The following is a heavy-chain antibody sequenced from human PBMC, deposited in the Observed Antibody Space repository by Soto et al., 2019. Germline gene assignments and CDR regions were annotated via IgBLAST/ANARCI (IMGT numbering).Heavy chain of an antibody. CDR2: IYWDDDK. V-gene: IGHV2-5*02. CDR3: AHRHIVVVVAEKGGDSFDS. Sequence: QITLKDSGPTLVKPTQTLTLTCTFSGISLSTSGVGVGWIRHPPGKSLQWLALIYWDDDKRYSPSLKSRLTITKDTSKNQMVSTMANMDPVDTATYYCAHRHIVVVVAEKGGDSFDSWGQGTMVTVSS. D-gene: IGHD2-15*01. J-gene: IGHJ3*02. CDR1: GISLSTSGVG.